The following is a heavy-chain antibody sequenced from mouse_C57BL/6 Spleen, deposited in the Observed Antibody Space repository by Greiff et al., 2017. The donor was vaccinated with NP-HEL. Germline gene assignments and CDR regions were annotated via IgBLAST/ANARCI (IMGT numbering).Heavy chain of an antibody. CDR2: IYPGDGDT. Sequence: VQLVESGPELVKPGASVKISCKASGYAFSSSWMNWVKQRPGKGLEWIGRIYPGDGDTNYNGKFKGKATLTADKSSSTAYMQLSSLTSEDSAVYFCARLGTYYAMDYWGQGTSVTVSS. D-gene: IGHD2-14*01. CDR3: ARLGTYYAMDY. J-gene: IGHJ4*01. CDR1: GYAFSSSW. V-gene: IGHV1-82*01.